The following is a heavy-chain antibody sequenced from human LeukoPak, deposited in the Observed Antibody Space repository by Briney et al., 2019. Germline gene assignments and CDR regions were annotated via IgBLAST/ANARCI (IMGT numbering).Heavy chain of an antibody. CDR1: GFTFSSYS. CDR3: ARDTGGTLEWFLYPYYYYYMDV. D-gene: IGHD3-3*01. J-gene: IGHJ6*03. Sequence: GGSLRLSCAASGFTFSSYSMNWVRQAPGKGLEWVSSISSSSSYIYYADSVKGRFTISRDNAKNSLCLQMNSLRAEDTAVYYCARDTGGTLEWFLYPYYYYYMDVWGKGTTVTVSS. CDR2: ISSSSSYI. V-gene: IGHV3-21*01.